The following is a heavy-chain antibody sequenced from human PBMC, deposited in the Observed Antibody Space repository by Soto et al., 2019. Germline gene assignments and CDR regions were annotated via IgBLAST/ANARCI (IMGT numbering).Heavy chain of an antibody. J-gene: IGHJ4*02. D-gene: IGHD1-26*01. CDR2: ISPMFGAA. Sequence: QVQLVQSGAEMKKPGSSVKVSCQSSGGTFNTYAMNWVRQAPGQGPEWMGDISPMFGAANYAPKFQGRVTIXXXXXXXXXXXXXXXXXXXXXXXXXXXREVPVHTPAFVYWGQGTLVTVSS. V-gene: IGHV1-69*01. CDR1: GGTFNTYA. CDR3: XREVPVHTPAFVY.